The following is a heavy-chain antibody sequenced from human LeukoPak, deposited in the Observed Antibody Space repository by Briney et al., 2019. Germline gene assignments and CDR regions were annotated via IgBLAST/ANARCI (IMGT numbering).Heavy chain of an antibody. J-gene: IGHJ6*03. CDR2: ISSSGTTI. D-gene: IGHD3-9*01. CDR3: AREGVAGYDILTGYWGYYYMDV. CDR1: GFTFSGYE. V-gene: IGHV3-48*03. Sequence: GGSLRLSCAASGFTFSGYEMNWVRQAPGKGLEWVSYISSSGTTIYYADSVKGRFTISRDNAKNSLYLQMNSLRAEDTAVYYCAREGVAGYDILTGYWGYYYMDVWGKGTTVTVSS.